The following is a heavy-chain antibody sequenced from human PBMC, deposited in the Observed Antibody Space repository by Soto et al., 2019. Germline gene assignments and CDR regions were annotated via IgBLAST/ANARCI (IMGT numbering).Heavy chain of an antibody. Sequence: ASVKVSCKASGYTFTSYGISWVRQAPGQGPEWMGWISAYNGNTNYAQKLQGRVTMTTDTSTSTAYMELRSLRSDDTAVYYCARDRHGVAGTQVDYWGQGTLVTVSS. V-gene: IGHV1-18*01. CDR2: ISAYNGNT. CDR1: GYTFTSYG. D-gene: IGHD4-17*01. CDR3: ARDRHGVAGTQVDY. J-gene: IGHJ4*02.